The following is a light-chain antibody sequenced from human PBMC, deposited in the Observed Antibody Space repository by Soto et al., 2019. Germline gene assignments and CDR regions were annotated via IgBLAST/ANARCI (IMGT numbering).Light chain of an antibody. V-gene: IGKV1-5*03. CDR3: QHSGT. CDR2: KAS. J-gene: IGKJ1*01. Sequence: IQMTQSPSTLSDSVGDRVTITCRASQSISSWLAWYQQKPGKAPKLLIYKASSLESGVPSRFSGSGSGTELTLTISSLQPDDFATYYCQHSGTFGQGTKVDIK. CDR1: QSISSW.